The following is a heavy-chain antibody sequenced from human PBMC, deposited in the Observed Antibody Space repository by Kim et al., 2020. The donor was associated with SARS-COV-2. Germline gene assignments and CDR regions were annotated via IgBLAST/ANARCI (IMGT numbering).Heavy chain of an antibody. CDR3: ARQPGTMPNWFDP. J-gene: IGHJ5*02. Sequence: SETLSLTCTVSGGSISSSSYYWGWIRQPPGKGLEWIGSIYYSGSTYYNPSLKSRVTISVDTSKNQFSLKLSSVTAADTAVYYCARQPGTMPNWFDPWGQGTLVTVSS. V-gene: IGHV4-39*07. CDR1: GGSISSSSYY. D-gene: IGHD2-2*01. CDR2: IYYSGST.